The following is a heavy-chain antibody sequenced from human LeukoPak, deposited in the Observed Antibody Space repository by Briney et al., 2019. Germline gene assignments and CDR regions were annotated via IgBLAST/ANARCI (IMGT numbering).Heavy chain of an antibody. CDR1: GGSFSRYY. J-gene: IGHJ4*02. V-gene: IGHV4-34*01. CDR2: INHRGST. CDR3: ARESILNCSGGSCYRDYFDY. D-gene: IGHD2-15*01. Sequence: PSETLSLTCAVNGGSFSRYYWSWIRQPPGKGLEWIGEINHRGSTNYNPSLKSRVTISVDTSKNQFSLKLSSVTAADTAVYYCARESILNCSGGSCYRDYFDYWGQGTLVTVSS.